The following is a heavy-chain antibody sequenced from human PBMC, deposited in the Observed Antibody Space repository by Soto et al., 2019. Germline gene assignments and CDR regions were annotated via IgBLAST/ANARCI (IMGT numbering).Heavy chain of an antibody. CDR2: IIPIFGTA. V-gene: IGHV1-69*13. D-gene: IGHD3-22*01. J-gene: IGHJ4*02. CDR1: GGTFSSYA. CDR3: ASTITMIAVPKGPLDY. Sequence: SVKVSCKASGGTFSSYAIGWVRQAPGQGLEWMGGIIPIFGTANYAQKFQGRVTITADGSTSTAYMELSSLRSEDTAVYYCASTITMIAVPKGPLDYWGQGTLVTVSS.